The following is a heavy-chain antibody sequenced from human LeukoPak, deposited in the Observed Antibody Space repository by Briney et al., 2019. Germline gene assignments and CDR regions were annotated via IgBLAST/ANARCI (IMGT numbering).Heavy chain of an antibody. D-gene: IGHD3-10*01. CDR2: IIPIFGTA. V-gene: IGHV1-69*13. CDR1: QGTFSSYV. Sequence: GASVNVSCKASQGTFSSYVIVGVRQAPGQEGRGMGGIIPIFGTANFAQKFQGRVTITADESTSTAYMELSSLRSEYTAVYYCASSTYYYGSGSYYHGNYYFDYWGQGTLVTVSS. J-gene: IGHJ4*02. CDR3: ASSTYYYGSGSYYHGNYYFDY.